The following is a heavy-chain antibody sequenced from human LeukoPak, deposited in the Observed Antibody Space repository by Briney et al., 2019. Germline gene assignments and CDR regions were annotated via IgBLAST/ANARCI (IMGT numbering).Heavy chain of an antibody. CDR2: ISTSGSI. Sequence: PGGSLTLSCAASGLTFSSYEMNWVRQAPGKGLEWLSQISTSGSIYYADSVEGRFTISRDNTKNSLYLQMNSLGVEDTAVYYCARGLTYWGQGTLVTVSS. CDR1: GLTFSSYE. V-gene: IGHV3-48*03. D-gene: IGHD3-9*01. J-gene: IGHJ4*02. CDR3: ARGLTY.